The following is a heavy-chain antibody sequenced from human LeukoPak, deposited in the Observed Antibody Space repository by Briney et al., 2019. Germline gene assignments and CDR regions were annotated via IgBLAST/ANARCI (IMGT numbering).Heavy chain of an antibody. J-gene: IGHJ5*02. Sequence: SETLSLTCTVSGGSISSSSYYWGWIRQPPGKGLEWIGSIYYSGSTYYNPSLKSRVTISVDTSKNQFSLKLSSVTAADTAVYYCARGSQDCSSTSCYSVWFDPWGQGTLVTVSS. D-gene: IGHD2-2*02. V-gene: IGHV4-39*07. CDR3: ARGSQDCSSTSCYSVWFDP. CDR2: IYYSGST. CDR1: GGSISSSSYY.